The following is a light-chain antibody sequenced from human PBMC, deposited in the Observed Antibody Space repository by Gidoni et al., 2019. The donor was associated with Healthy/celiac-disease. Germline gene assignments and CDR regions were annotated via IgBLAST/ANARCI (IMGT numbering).Light chain of an antibody. CDR2: DAS. CDR1: QSVSSY. J-gene: IGKJ4*02. V-gene: IGKV3-11*01. Sequence: EIVLTQSPATLSLSPGERATLPCRASQSVSSYLSWYQQQPGQAPRLLLYDASNRATGIPARFSGSRSATDFTLTISSLEPEDFAVYYYQQRSNWPPLTFGEGTKVEIK. CDR3: QQRSNWPPLT.